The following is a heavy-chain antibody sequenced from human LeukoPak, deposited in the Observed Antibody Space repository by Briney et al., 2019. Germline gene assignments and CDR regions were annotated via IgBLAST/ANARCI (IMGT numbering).Heavy chain of an antibody. CDR1: GFTFSNAW. V-gene: IGHV3-15*01. Sequence: PGGSLRLSCAASGFTFSNAWMRWVRQAPGKGLEWVGRIKRKTDGGTTDYAAPVKGRFTISRDDSKNTLYLQMNSLKTEDTGVYYCTTAMRYDYWGQGTLVTVSS. CDR2: IKRKTDGGTT. J-gene: IGHJ4*02. CDR3: TTAMRYDY. D-gene: IGHD1-1*01.